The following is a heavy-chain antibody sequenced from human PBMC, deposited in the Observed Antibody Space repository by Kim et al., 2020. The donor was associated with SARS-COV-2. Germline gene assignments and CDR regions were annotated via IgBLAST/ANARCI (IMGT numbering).Heavy chain of an antibody. V-gene: IGHV3-23*01. CDR3: ANIRGSYSYYFDY. D-gene: IGHD1-26*01. Sequence: YADSVKGRFTIARDNSKNTLYLQMNSLRAENTAVYYCANIRGSYSYYFDYWGQGTLVTVSS. J-gene: IGHJ4*02.